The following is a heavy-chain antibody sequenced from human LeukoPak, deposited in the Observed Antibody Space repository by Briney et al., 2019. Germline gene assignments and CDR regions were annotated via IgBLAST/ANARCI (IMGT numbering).Heavy chain of an antibody. J-gene: IGHJ3*02. CDR1: GGSFSGYY. V-gene: IGHV4-59*01. CDR3: ARVGGAPLGAFDI. CDR2: MYYSGST. D-gene: IGHD3-16*01. Sequence: SETLSLTCAVYGGSFSGYYWSWIRQPPGKGLEWIGYMYYSGSTNYKPSLKSRVTISKDMSKNQFSLRLTSVTAADTAVYYCARVGGAPLGAFDIWGQGTMVTVSS.